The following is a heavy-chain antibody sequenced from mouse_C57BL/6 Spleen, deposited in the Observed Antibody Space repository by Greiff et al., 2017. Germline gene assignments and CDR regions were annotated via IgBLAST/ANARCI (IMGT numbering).Heavy chain of an antibody. CDR1: GYAFSSSW. CDR2: IYPGDGDT. Sequence: QVQLQQSGPELVKPGASVKISCKASGYAFSSSWMNWVKQRPGKGLEWIGRIYPGDGDTNYNGKFKGKATLTADNTSSTAYMQLSILTSEDSAVYVCAREGDWDWYFDYWGQGTTLTVSS. D-gene: IGHD4-1*01. J-gene: IGHJ2*01. V-gene: IGHV1-82*01. CDR3: AREGDWDWYFDY.